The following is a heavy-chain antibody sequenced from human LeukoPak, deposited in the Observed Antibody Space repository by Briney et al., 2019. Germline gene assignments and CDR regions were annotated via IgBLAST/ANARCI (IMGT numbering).Heavy chain of an antibody. CDR2: IIPIFGTA. CDR3: ARGMVGGSYYDY. CDR1: GGTFSSYA. Sequence: PVKVSCKASGGTFSSYAISWVRQAPGQGLEWMGGIIPIFGTANYAQKFQGRVTITADESTSTAYMELSSLRSEDTAVYYCARGMVGGSYYDYWGQGTLVTVSS. D-gene: IGHD1-26*01. J-gene: IGHJ4*02. V-gene: IGHV1-69*13.